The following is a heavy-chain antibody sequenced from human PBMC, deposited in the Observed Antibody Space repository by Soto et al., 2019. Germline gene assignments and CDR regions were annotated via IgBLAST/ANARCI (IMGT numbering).Heavy chain of an antibody. J-gene: IGHJ5*02. V-gene: IGHV4-61*01. CDR3: ARDILTGYPNWFDP. CDR1: GGSVSSGSYY. Sequence: PSETLSLTCTVSGGSVSSGSYYWSWIRQPPGKGLEWIGYIYYSGSTNYNPSLKSRVTISVDTSKNQFSLKLSSVTAADTAVYYCARDILTGYPNWFDPWGQGTLVTVSS. D-gene: IGHD3-9*01. CDR2: IYYSGST.